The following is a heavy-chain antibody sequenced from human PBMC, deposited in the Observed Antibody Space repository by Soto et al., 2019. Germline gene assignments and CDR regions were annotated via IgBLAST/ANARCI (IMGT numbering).Heavy chain of an antibody. CDR2: IIPILGIA. CDR3: ARVPYYYDSSGYPDY. Sequence: ASVKVSCKASGGTFSSYTSSWVRQAPGQGLEWMGRIIPILGIANYAQKFQGRVTITADKSTSTAYMELSSLRSEDTAVYYCARVPYYYDSSGYPDYWGQGTLVTVSS. J-gene: IGHJ4*02. V-gene: IGHV1-69*02. D-gene: IGHD3-22*01. CDR1: GGTFSSYT.